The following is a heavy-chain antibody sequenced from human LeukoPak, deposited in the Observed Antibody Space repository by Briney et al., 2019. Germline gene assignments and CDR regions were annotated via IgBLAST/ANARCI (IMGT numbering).Heavy chain of an antibody. CDR1: GFTFSSYS. J-gene: IGHJ4*02. D-gene: IGHD1-26*01. Sequence: AGGSLRLSCAASGFTFSSYSMNWVRQAPGKGLEWVSSISSSSSYIYYADSVKGRFTISRDNAKNSLYLQMNSLRAEDTAVYYCARDLRVGATVDYWGQGTLVTVSS. V-gene: IGHV3-21*01. CDR3: ARDLRVGATVDY. CDR2: ISSSSSYI.